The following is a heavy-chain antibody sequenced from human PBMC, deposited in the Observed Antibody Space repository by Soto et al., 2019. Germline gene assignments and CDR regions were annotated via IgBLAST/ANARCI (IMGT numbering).Heavy chain of an antibody. D-gene: IGHD2-15*01. Sequence: GGSLRLSCAASGFTFSSYGMHWVRQAPGKGLEWVAVIWYDGSNKYYADSVKGRFTISRDNSKNTLYLQMNSLRAEDTAVYYCATLPPVAANFDYGGRGTLVTFS. V-gene: IGHV3-33*01. CDR1: GFTFSSYG. CDR3: ATLPPVAANFDY. J-gene: IGHJ4*02. CDR2: IWYDGSNK.